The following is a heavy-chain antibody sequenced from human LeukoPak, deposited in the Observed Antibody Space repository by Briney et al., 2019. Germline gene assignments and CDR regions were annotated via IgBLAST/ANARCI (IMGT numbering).Heavy chain of an antibody. CDR3: ACGWSYFDY. CDR2: IDAGNGDT. CDR1: GYTFSDYA. J-gene: IGHJ4*02. V-gene: IGHV1-3*01. Sequence: GASVKVSCKASGYTFSDYAMHWVRQAPGQRFEWMGWIDAGNGDTRYSQKFQGRVTITRDTSASTAYIELRSLRSEDTAMYYCACGWSYFDYWGQGTLVTVSS. D-gene: IGHD6-19*01.